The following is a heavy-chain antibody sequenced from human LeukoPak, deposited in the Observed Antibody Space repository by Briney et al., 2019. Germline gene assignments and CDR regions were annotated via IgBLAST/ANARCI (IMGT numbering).Heavy chain of an antibody. CDR1: AGSFGGYY. D-gene: IGHD6-19*01. CDR3: ARRLAVAERAFQH. V-gene: IGHV4-34*01. J-gene: IGHJ1*01. Sequence: PSETMSLARAVDAGSFGGYYWSWDRQPQRKGMEWNGEINHSGSTNYIPSLKSRVSISVDTSKNQFSLKLSSVTAADTAVYYCARRLAVAERAFQHWGQGTLVTVSS. CDR2: INHSGST.